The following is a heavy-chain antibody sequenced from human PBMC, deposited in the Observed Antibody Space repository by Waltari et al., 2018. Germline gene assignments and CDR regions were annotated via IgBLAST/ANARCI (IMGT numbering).Heavy chain of an antibody. CDR3: ARGVWFGEHHFDY. CDR2: INPNSGNT. D-gene: IGHD3-10*01. CDR1: GYTFTGYY. Sequence: QVQLVQSGAEVKKPGASVKVSCKASGYTFTGYYMHWVRQAPGQGLEWMGWINPNSGNTNYAQKLQGRVTMTTDTSTSTAYMELRSLRSDDTAVYYCARGVWFGEHHFDYWGQGTLVTVSS. J-gene: IGHJ4*02. V-gene: IGHV1-2*02.